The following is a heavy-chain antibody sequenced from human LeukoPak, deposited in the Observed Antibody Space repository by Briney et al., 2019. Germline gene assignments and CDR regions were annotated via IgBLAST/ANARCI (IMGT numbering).Heavy chain of an antibody. V-gene: IGHV6-1*01. J-gene: IGHJ2*01. CDR2: TYYRSKWYN. Sequence: SQTLSLTCAISGDSVSSNSAAWNWIRQSPSRGLEWLGRTYYRSKWYNDYAVSEKSRITINPDTSNNQFSLQLNSVTPEDTAVYYCVRDGGNSGWYFDLWGRGTLVTVSS. CDR3: VRDGGNSGWYFDL. CDR1: GDSVSSNSAA. D-gene: IGHD4-23*01.